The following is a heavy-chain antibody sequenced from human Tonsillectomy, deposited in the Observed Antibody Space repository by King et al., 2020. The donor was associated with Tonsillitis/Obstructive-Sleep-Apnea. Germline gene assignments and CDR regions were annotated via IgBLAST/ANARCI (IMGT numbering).Heavy chain of an antibody. D-gene: IGHD1-26*01. V-gene: IGHV1-46*01. Sequence: QLVQSGAEVKKPGASVKVSCKASGYTVTSYDMHWVRQAPGQGLEWMGIINPSGGSTSYAPKFQGRVTMTRDTSTSTVYMELSSLRAEDTAVYYCARATGIVGAMPDYWGQGTLVTVSS. J-gene: IGHJ4*02. CDR3: ARATGIVGAMPDY. CDR2: INPSGGST. CDR1: GYTVTSYD.